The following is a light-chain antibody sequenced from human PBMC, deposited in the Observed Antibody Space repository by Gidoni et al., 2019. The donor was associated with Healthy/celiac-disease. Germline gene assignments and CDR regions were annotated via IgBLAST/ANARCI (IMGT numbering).Light chain of an antibody. V-gene: IGLV1-44*01. J-gene: IGLJ3*02. CDR3: AAWDDSLNGLDWV. Sequence: QSVLTQTPSASGTPGQRVNIACSGSSSNLGSNTVNWYQQLPGTAPKLLIYSNNQRPSGVPDRFSVAKSGTSASLAISGLQSDDYADYYCAAWDDSLNGLDWVFGGGTKLTVL. CDR2: SNN. CDR1: SSNLGSNT.